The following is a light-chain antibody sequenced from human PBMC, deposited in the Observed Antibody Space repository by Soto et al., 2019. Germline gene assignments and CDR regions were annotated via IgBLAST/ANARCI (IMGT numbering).Light chain of an antibody. CDR3: QQYGYSPIT. Sequence: VLMHSQGTLSLSPGERATLSCRASQSVSSSYLAWYQKKPGQAPRLLIYGASSRATGIPDRFSGSGSGTDFTLTISRLEPEEFVVYYCQQYGYSPITFGQGTRLEIK. V-gene: IGKV3-20*01. CDR1: QSVSSSY. J-gene: IGKJ5*01. CDR2: GAS.